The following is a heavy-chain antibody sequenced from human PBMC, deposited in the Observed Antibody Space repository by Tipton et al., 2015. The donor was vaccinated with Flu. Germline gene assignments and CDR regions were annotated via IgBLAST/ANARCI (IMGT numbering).Heavy chain of an antibody. CDR3: TRGTIYYDSRGFEYYRFGP. Sequence: TLSLTCTVSGDSITSGNYYWTWIRQSAGKGLEWIGRVSSSGSTRYNPSLKGRATTSLDMSRNQFSLKLISVTAADTAVYYCTRGTIYYDSRGFEYYRFGPWGQGSLVSVSS. CDR1: GDSITSGNYY. J-gene: IGHJ5*02. D-gene: IGHD3-22*01. V-gene: IGHV4-61*02. CDR2: VSSSGST.